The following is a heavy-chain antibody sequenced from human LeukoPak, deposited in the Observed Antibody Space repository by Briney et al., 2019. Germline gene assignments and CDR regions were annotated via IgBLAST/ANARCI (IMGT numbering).Heavy chain of an antibody. J-gene: IGHJ4*02. CDR2: ISATGNTI. CDR3: AKDDNPIHLWAVFDY. Sequence: QPGGSLRLSCAASGFTFSSYEMNWVRQAPGKGLEWVSYISATGNTIFYADSVKGRFTVSRDNAKNSLYLQMSSLRAEDTAVYYCAKDDNPIHLWAVFDYWGQGTLVTVSS. CDR1: GFTFSSYE. D-gene: IGHD5-18*01. V-gene: IGHV3-48*03.